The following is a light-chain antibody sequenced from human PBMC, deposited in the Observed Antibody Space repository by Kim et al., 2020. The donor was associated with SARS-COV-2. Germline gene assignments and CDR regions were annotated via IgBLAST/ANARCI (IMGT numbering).Light chain of an antibody. J-gene: IGLJ2*01. CDR2: GYN. CDR1: YSNVGRNA. Sequence: GHGVTIFCSGIYSNVGRNAINWWQQLPGTAPKLLIFGYNERPSGVPARFSASKSGTSASLAISELQSEDEADYYCAAWDDNLNGVGFGGGTQLTVL. V-gene: IGLV1-44*01. CDR3: AAWDDNLNGVG.